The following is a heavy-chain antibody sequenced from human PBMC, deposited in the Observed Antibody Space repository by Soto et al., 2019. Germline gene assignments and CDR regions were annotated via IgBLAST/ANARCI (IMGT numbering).Heavy chain of an antibody. V-gene: IGHV4-31*03. CDR1: GGSISSGGYY. CDR2: ISPRWST. J-gene: IGHJ4*01. Sequence: QVQLQESGPGLVQPSQTLSLTCTVSGGSISSGGYYWSWIRQHPGPGVEWIGHISPRWSTSYNTSLKSRVTISVDTARTPFPLIVNPVTAADTAVYYCARGVLHWGQGTLVTVSS. CDR3: ARGVLH.